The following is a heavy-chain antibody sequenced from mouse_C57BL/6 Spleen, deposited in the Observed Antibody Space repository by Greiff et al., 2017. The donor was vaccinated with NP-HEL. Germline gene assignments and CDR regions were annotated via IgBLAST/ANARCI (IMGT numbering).Heavy chain of an antibody. CDR2: ISYDGSN. CDR1: GYSITSGYY. J-gene: IGHJ2*01. D-gene: IGHD3-1*01. V-gene: IGHV3-6*01. CDR3: ARDRGEYFDY. Sequence: EVQLQESGPGLVKPSQSLSLTCSVTGYSITSGYYWNWIRQFPGNKLEWMGYISYDGSNNYNPSLKNRISITRDTSKNQFFLKLNSVTTEDTATYYCARDRGEYFDYWGQGTTLTVSS.